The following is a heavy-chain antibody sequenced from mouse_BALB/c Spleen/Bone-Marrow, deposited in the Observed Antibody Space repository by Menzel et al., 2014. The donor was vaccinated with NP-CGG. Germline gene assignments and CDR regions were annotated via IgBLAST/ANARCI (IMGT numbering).Heavy chain of an antibody. CDR3: ARHNYDETWFAY. J-gene: IGHJ3*01. CDR1: GFTFSDYY. V-gene: IGHV5-12*02. Sequence: EVQRVESRGGLVQPGGSLKLSCATSGFTFSDYYMYWVRQTPEKRLEWVAYISNGGGSTYYPDTVRGRFTISRDNAKNTLYLQMSRLKSEDTAMYYCARHNYDETWFAYWGQGTLVTVSA. D-gene: IGHD2-4*01. CDR2: ISNGGGST.